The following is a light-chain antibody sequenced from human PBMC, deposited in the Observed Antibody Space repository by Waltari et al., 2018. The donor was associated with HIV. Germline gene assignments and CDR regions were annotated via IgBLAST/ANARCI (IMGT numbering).Light chain of an antibody. CDR1: SSNIGSNA. V-gene: IGLV1-44*01. CDR2: NNN. J-gene: IGLJ3*02. CDR3: ATWDHRLNGWV. Sequence: QSVLTQPPSAPGTPGQRITISCSGSSSNIGSNAVHLYQPLPGTAPKLLIYNNNQRPSGVPDRFSASKSGTSASLAISGLQSEDEADYYCATWDHRLNGWVFGGGTKLTVL.